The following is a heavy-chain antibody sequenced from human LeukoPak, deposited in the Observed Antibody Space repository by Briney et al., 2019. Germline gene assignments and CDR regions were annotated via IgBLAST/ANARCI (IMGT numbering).Heavy chain of an antibody. CDR1: GFSFDDYA. D-gene: IGHD1-14*01. J-gene: IGHJ5*01. CDR2: ISWNSDYI. Sequence: PGGSLRLSCAASGFSFDDYAMHWVRQVPGRGLEWVSGISWNSDYIVYADSVKGRFTISRDNAKNSLYLQMNSLRAEDTAVYYCARDISRKLHYLDSWGQGTLVTVSS. CDR3: ARDISRKLHYLDS. V-gene: IGHV3-9*01.